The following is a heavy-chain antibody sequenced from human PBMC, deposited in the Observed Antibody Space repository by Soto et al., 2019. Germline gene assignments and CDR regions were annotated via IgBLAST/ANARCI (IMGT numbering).Heavy chain of an antibody. Sequence: QLQLQESGPGLVKPSETLSLTCTVSGGSISGSSYYWGWIRQPPGKGLEWIGNIYYSGSTYYNPSPKSRVTISVDTSKNQFSLKLSSVTAADTAVYYCMLGSGWKDFDYWGQGTLVTVSS. D-gene: IGHD3-22*01. CDR3: MLGSGWKDFDY. V-gene: IGHV4-39*01. CDR2: IYYSGST. CDR1: GGSISGSSYY. J-gene: IGHJ4*02.